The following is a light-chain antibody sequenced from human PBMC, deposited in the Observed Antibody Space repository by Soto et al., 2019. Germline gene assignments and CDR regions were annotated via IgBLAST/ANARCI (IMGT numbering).Light chain of an antibody. J-gene: IGLJ3*02. CDR1: SSDVGAYNS. CDR2: EVN. V-gene: IGLV2-8*01. Sequence: QSVLTQPPSASGSPGQSVTISCTGTSSDVGAYNSVSSYQQHPGKAPRLMIYEVNKRPSGVPDRFSGSKSGNTASLTVSGLQAEDEADYYCNSHGGSNNFWVFGGGTKLTVL. CDR3: NSHGGSNNFWV.